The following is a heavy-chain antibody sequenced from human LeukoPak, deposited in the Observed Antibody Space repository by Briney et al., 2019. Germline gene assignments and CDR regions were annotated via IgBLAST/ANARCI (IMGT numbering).Heavy chain of an antibody. CDR1: GGSISSYY. D-gene: IGHD5-18*01. V-gene: IGHV4-59*01. CDR3: ARELGYGYDY. Sequence: PSETLSLTCTVSGGSISSYYWTWIRQPPGKALEWIGYIYSSGSTNYNPSLKSRVTMSVDTSKNQFLLNLRSVTSADTAVYYCARELGYGYDYWGQGTLVTVSS. J-gene: IGHJ4*02. CDR2: IYSSGST.